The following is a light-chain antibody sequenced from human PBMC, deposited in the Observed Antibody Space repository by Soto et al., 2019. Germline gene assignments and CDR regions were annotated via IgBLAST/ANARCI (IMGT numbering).Light chain of an antibody. CDR1: QSVSSSY. J-gene: IGKJ1*01. Sequence: DIVMTQSPDSLAVSLGERATLSCRASQSVSSSYLAWYQQKPGQAPRLLIYGASSRATGIPDRFSGSGSGTEFTLTISRLEPEDFAVYYCQQYGSSTWTFGQGTKVDIK. CDR2: GAS. V-gene: IGKV3-20*01. CDR3: QQYGSSTWT.